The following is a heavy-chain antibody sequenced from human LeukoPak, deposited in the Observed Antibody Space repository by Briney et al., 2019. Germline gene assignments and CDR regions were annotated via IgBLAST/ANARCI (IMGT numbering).Heavy chain of an antibody. CDR3: AELGITMIGGV. J-gene: IGHJ6*04. D-gene: IGHD3-10*02. Sequence: GGSLRLSCAGSGFSFSSYGMHWVRQAPGKGLEWMVFIRSDGSNKYYADSVKGRFTISRDNSKNTLYLQMNSLRAEDTAVYYCAELGITMIGGVWGKGTTVTTSS. CDR2: IRSDGSNK. CDR1: GFSFSSYG. V-gene: IGHV3-30*02.